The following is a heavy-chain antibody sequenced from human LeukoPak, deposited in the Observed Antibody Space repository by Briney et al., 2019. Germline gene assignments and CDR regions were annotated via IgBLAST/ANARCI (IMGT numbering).Heavy chain of an antibody. CDR2: INWNGGST. D-gene: IGHD6-19*01. J-gene: IGHJ3*02. V-gene: IGHV3-20*04. CDR1: GFTFDDYG. CDR3: ARDRSIAVAGRVFDAFDI. Sequence: GGSLRLSCAASGFTFDDYGMSWVRQAPGKGLEWVSGINWNGGSTGYADSVKGRFTISRDNAKNSLYLQMNSLRAEDTAVYYCARDRSIAVAGRVFDAFDIWGQGTMVTVSS.